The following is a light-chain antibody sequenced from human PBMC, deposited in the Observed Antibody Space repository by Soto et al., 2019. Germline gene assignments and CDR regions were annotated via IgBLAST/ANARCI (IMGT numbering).Light chain of an antibody. CDR1: SSNIGAGYD. V-gene: IGLV1-40*01. CDR3: QSYDSSLSGSV. Sequence: QSALTQPPSVSGAPGQRVTISCTGSSSNIGAGYDVHWYQQLPGTAPKLLIYGNSNRPSGVPDRFSGSKSGTSASLAITGLQAEDEADYYCQSYDSSLSGSVFGGGTKLTVX. CDR2: GNS. J-gene: IGLJ3*02.